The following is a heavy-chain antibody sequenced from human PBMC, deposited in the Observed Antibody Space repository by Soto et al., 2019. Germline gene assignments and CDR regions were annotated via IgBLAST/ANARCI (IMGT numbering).Heavy chain of an antibody. CDR3: AKTGFVLLPAAIHSGSNWFDP. CDR2: ISGSGGST. CDR1: GFTFSSYA. J-gene: IGHJ5*02. V-gene: IGHV3-23*01. D-gene: IGHD2-2*02. Sequence: GGSLRLSCAASGFTFSSYAMSWVRQAPGKGLEWVSAISGSGGSTYYADSVKGRFTISRDNSKNTLYLQMNSLRAEDTAVYYCAKTGFVLLPAAIHSGSNWFDPWGQGTLVTVSS.